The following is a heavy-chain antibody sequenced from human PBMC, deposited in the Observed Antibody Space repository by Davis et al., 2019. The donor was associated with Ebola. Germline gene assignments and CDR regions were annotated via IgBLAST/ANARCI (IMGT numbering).Heavy chain of an antibody. CDR3: ARDNDCSSTSCYYYYYGMDV. V-gene: IGHV1-46*01. CDR2: INPSGGST. Sequence: SVPVSRMASRYTFTSYYMHWLRQAPGQGLEWMGIINPSGGSTSYAQKLQGRVTITTDTSTSTAYMELRSLTSDDTAVYYCARDNDCSSTSCYYYYYGMDVWGQGTTVTVSS. J-gene: IGHJ6*02. D-gene: IGHD2-2*01. CDR1: RYTFTSYY.